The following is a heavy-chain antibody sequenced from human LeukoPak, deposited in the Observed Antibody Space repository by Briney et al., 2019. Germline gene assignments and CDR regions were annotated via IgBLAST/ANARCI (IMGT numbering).Heavy chain of an antibody. Sequence: PGGSLRLSCAASGFTFSSYGMHWVRQAPGKGLEWVAVISYDGSNKYYADSVKGRFTISRDNSKNTLYLQMNSLRAEDTAVYYCARVPAAIYALDYWGQGTLATVSS. V-gene: IGHV3-30*03. D-gene: IGHD2-2*02. J-gene: IGHJ4*02. CDR1: GFTFSSYG. CDR3: ARVPAAIYALDY. CDR2: ISYDGSNK.